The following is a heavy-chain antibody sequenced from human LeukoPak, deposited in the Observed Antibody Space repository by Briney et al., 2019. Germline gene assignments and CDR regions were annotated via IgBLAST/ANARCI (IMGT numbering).Heavy chain of an antibody. CDR1: GASMSSFY. V-gene: IGHV4-59*01. D-gene: IGHD4-23*01. CDR3: ARVPVVSGGPHYYYYGMDV. J-gene: IGHJ6*02. Sequence: SETLSLTCTVSGASMSSFYWSWIRQPPGKGLEWIGYIYYSGSTNYNPSLKSRVTISVDTSKNQFSLKLSSVTAADTAVYYCARVPVVSGGPHYYYYGMDVWGQGTTVTVSS. CDR2: IYYSGST.